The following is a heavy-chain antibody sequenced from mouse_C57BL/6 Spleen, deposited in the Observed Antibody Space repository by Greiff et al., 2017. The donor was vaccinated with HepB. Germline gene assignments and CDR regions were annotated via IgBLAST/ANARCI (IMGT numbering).Heavy chain of an antibody. CDR3: ARGGVLRSLGY. J-gene: IGHJ2*01. CDR1: GYTFTSYW. CDR2: IYPSDSET. V-gene: IGHV1-61*01. D-gene: IGHD1-1*01. Sequence: QVQLQQPGAELVRPGSSVKLSCKASGYTFTSYWMDWVKQRPGQGLEWIGNIYPSDSETHYNQKFKDKATLTVDKSSSTAYMQLSSLTSEDSAVYYCARGGVLRSLGYWGQGTTLTVSS.